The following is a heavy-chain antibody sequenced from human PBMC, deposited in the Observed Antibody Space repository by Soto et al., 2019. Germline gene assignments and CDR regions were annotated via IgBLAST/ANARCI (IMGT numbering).Heavy chain of an antibody. Sequence: GGSLRLSCAASGFTFSSYWMSWVRQAPGKGLEWVANIKQDGSEKYYVDSVKGRFTISRDNAKNSLYLQMNSLRAEDTAVYYCARDNPLYYYYYYMDVWGKGTTVTVSS. CDR2: IKQDGSEK. V-gene: IGHV3-7*01. CDR3: ARDNPLYYYYYYMDV. CDR1: GFTFSSYW. J-gene: IGHJ6*03.